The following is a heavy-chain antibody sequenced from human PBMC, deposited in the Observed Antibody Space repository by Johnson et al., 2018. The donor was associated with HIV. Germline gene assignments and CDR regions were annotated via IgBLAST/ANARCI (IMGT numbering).Heavy chain of an antibody. D-gene: IGHD5-24*01. Sequence: VQLVESGGGVVQPGRSLRLSCAASGFTFSSYAMHWVRQAPGKGLEWVAVISYDGSNEYYADSVKGRFTISRDNSKNTLYLQMNSLRAEDTALYYCAREALDGPGDDAFDIWGQGTMVTVSS. J-gene: IGHJ3*02. V-gene: IGHV3-30*04. CDR2: ISYDGSNE. CDR3: AREALDGPGDDAFDI. CDR1: GFTFSSYA.